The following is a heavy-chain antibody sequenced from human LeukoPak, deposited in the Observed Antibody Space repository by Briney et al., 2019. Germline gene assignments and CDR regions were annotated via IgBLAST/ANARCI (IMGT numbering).Heavy chain of an antibody. J-gene: IGHJ5*02. Sequence: PSETLSLTCAVSGYSISSGYYWGWIRQPPGKGLEWIGSIYHSGSTYYNPSLESRVTISVDTSKNQFSLKLSSVTAADTAVYYCARGGYDILTGPMDWFDPWGQGTLVTVSS. V-gene: IGHV4-38-2*01. CDR3: ARGGYDILTGPMDWFDP. D-gene: IGHD3-9*01. CDR1: GYSISSGYY. CDR2: IYHSGST.